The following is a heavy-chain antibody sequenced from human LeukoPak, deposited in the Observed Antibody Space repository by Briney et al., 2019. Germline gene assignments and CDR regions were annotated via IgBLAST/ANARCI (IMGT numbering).Heavy chain of an antibody. CDR2: AYSSGST. D-gene: IGHD2-2*01. CDR1: GGSISNYY. J-gene: IGHJ5*01. V-gene: IGHV4-59*01. CDR3: ACYRRTEGFET. Sequence: SETLSLTCSVSGGSISNYYWSWIRQPPGKRLEWIGDAYSSGSTNYNPSLKSRVTISVDSSKNQFSLKLSFVTTADTAVYFCACYRRTEGFETWGQGTLVTVSS.